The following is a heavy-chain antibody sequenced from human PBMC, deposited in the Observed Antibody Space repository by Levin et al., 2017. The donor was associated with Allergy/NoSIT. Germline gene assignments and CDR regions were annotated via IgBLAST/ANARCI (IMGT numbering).Heavy chain of an antibody. Sequence: ETLSLTCAASGFTFSSYTMNWVRQAPGKGLEWVSSITSSSSYMYYADSVKGRFTISRDNTKNSVYLQMNSLRAEDTAVYYCANKQQTDYWGQGTLVTVSS. CDR2: ITSSSSYM. CDR1: GFTFSSYT. J-gene: IGHJ4*02. CDR3: ANKQQTDY. D-gene: IGHD6-13*01. V-gene: IGHV3-21*01.